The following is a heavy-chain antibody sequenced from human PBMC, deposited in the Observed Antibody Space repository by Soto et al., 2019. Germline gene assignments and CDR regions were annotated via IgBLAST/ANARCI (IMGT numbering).Heavy chain of an antibody. CDR1: GDSVSSTSTA. Sequence: PSQTPSLTCAISGDSVSSTSTAWSWIRQSPSRGLEWLGRTYYRSNWYSDYAVSVKSRITINPDTSKNQFSLQLKSVTPEDTAVYYCGRGSYYSGWVWGQGTLVTVSS. D-gene: IGHD6-19*01. J-gene: IGHJ4*02. CDR2: TYYRSNWYS. CDR3: GRGSYYSGWV. V-gene: IGHV6-1*01.